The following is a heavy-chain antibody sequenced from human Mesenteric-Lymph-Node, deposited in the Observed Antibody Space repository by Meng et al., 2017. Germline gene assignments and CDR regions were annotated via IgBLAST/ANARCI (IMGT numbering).Heavy chain of an antibody. CDR1: GGSISISNW. V-gene: IGHV4-4*02. Sequence: QMQLAESGPVQVNPSGTRSPTVAVAGGSISISNWWSWCRQPPGKGLEWIGEIYHSGGTNYSPSLRGRVTISLDKSKNQFSLTLRSVTAADTAVYYCARDPYATGWAGWGQGTLVTVSS. CDR3: ARDPYATGWAG. CDR2: IYHSGGT. D-gene: IGHD6-19*01. J-gene: IGHJ4*02.